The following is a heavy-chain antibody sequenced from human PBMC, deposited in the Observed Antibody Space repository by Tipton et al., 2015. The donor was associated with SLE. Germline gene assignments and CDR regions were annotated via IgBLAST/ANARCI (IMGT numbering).Heavy chain of an antibody. CDR3: AKDSPDDYSNYEVNWFDP. CDR2: ISGSGGST. J-gene: IGHJ5*02. V-gene: IGHV3-23*01. Sequence: GSLRLSCAASGFTFSSYAMSWVRQAPGKGLEWVSAISGSGGSTYYADSVKGRFTISRDNSKNTLYLQMNSLRAEDTAVYYCAKDSPDDYSNYEVNWFDPWGQGTLVTVSS. CDR1: GFTFSSYA. D-gene: IGHD4-11*01.